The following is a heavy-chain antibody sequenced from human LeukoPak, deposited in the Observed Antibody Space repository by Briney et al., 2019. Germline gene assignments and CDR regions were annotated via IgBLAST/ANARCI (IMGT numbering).Heavy chain of an antibody. CDR1: GGSISSYY. Sequence: SETLSLTCTVSGGSISSYYWTWTRQPPGKGLEWIGYIYYSGTTKYNPSLKSRVTLSLDTSKNQFSLRLNSVTAADTAVYYCARRVAVPGSYYFDYWSQGTLVTVSS. J-gene: IGHJ4*02. CDR3: ARRVAVPGSYYFDY. V-gene: IGHV4-59*08. D-gene: IGHD2-2*01. CDR2: IYYSGTT.